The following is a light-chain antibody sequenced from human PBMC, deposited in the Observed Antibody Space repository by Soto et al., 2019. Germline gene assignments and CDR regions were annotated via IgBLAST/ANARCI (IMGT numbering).Light chain of an antibody. CDR1: QSLLHSNGYNS. CDR3: MQALPPPMFT. V-gene: IGKV2-28*01. J-gene: IGKJ2*01. CDR2: LGS. Sequence: DIVLTQSPASLPVTPGEPASISCRSSQSLLHSNGYNSLDWYLQKPAQCTQLLIFLGSTRAYGVPDRFNGSGSGTEFTLRISRVVSGDVGVYCCMQALPPPMFTFGQGTKLEI.